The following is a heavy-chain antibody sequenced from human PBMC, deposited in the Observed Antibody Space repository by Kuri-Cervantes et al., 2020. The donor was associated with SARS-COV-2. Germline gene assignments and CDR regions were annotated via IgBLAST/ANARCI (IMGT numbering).Heavy chain of an antibody. J-gene: IGHJ2*01. CDR3: ARGRYDVTMIVVVVTAASSYFDL. Sequence: SETLSLTCAVYGGSSSDDKWSWIRQVPGKGLEWVGEITESGSTNYNPSPKGRVSMSVDTSKKQFSLKLTSVTAADTAIYYCARGRYDVTMIVVVVTAASSYFDLWGRGTLVTVSS. CDR2: ITESGST. CDR1: GGSSSDDK. D-gene: IGHD3-22*01. V-gene: IGHV4-34*01.